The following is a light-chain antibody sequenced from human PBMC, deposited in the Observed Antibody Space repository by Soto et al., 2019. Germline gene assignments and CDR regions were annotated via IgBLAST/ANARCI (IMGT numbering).Light chain of an antibody. CDR2: RNN. CDR3: AAWDDSLSGYV. J-gene: IGLJ1*01. Sequence: QCVRTQPPSASGTPGQRVTISCSGSSSNIGSNYVYWYQQLPGTAPKLLIYRNNQRPSGVPDRFSGSKSGTSASLAISGLRSEDEADYYCAAWDDSLSGYVFGTGTKVTV. V-gene: IGLV1-47*01. CDR1: SSNIGSNY.